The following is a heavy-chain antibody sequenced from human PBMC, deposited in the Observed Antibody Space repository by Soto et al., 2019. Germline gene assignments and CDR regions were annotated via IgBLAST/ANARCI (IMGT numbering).Heavy chain of an antibody. D-gene: IGHD4-17*01. J-gene: IGHJ4*02. V-gene: IGHV1-18*01. CDR3: ARDLSPYGDYVGFDY. CDR1: GYTFTSYG. Sequence: QVQLVQSGAEVKKPGASVKVSCKASGYTFTSYGISWVRQAPGQGLEWMGWISAYNGNTNYAQKLQGRVTMTTDTSTSTAYMELRGRRSDDTAVYYCARDLSPYGDYVGFDYWGQGTLVTVSS. CDR2: ISAYNGNT.